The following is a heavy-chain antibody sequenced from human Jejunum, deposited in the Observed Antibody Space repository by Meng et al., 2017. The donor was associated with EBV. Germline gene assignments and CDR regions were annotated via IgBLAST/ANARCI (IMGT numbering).Heavy chain of an antibody. CDR1: GELISRDW. J-gene: IGHJ4*01. CDR3: ARAGYHRPANDY. CDR2: ISHSGST. D-gene: IGHD1-14*01. V-gene: IGHV4-4*02. Sequence: QVQLQESGPGLVNPSGXLSRTCAVSGELISRDWWSWLRQPPGKGLEWIGEISHSGSTAYNPSLKSRVTISLDTSKTQFSLTLTSVTAADTAVYFCARAGYHRPANDYWGHGTMVTVSS.